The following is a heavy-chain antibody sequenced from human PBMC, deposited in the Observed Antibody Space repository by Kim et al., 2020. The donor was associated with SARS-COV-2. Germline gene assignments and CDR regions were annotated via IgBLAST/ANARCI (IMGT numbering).Heavy chain of an antibody. CDR3: ARISYYGSAPPYYYYGMDV. Sequence: SGPTLVNPTQTLTLTCTFSGFSLSTSGMCVSWIRQPPGKALEWLARIDWDDDKYYSTSLKTRLTISKDTSKNQVVLTMTNMDPVDTATYYCARISYYGSAPPYYYYGMDVWGKGTPVTVSS. D-gene: IGHD3-10*01. CDR1: GFSLSTSGMC. V-gene: IGHV2-70*11. CDR2: IDWDDDK. J-gene: IGHJ6*04.